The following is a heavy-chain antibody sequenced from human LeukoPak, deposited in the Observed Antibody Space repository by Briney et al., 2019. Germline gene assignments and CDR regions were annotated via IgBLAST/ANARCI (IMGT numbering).Heavy chain of an antibody. Sequence: PGGSLRLSCAASGFTFSSYAMSWVRQAPGKGLVWVSRINSDGSSTSYADSVKGRFTTSRDNPKNTPYLQMNSLRAEDTAVYHCAMPEYYDYVWGSYRLDYWGQGTLVTVSS. CDR1: GFTFSSYA. D-gene: IGHD3-16*02. V-gene: IGHV3-74*01. CDR3: AMPEYYDYVWGSYRLDY. CDR2: INSDGSST. J-gene: IGHJ4*02.